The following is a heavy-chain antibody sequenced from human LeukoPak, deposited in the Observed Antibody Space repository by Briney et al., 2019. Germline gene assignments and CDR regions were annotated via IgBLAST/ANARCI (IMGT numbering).Heavy chain of an antibody. Sequence: ASVKVSCTASGYTFTGYYMHWVRQAPGQGLERMGWINPNSGGTNYAQKFQGRVTMTRDTSISTAYMELSRLRSDDTAVYYCAREVYSSSNWFDPWGQGTLVTVSS. CDR1: GYTFTGYY. D-gene: IGHD6-6*01. CDR2: INPNSGGT. CDR3: AREVYSSSNWFDP. J-gene: IGHJ5*02. V-gene: IGHV1-2*02.